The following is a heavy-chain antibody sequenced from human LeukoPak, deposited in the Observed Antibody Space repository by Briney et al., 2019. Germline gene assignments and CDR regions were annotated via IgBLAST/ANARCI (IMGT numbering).Heavy chain of an antibody. CDR1: GGSFSGYY. V-gene: IGHV4-34*01. D-gene: IGHD6-13*01. Sequence: SETQSLTCAVYGGSFSGYYGSWIRQPPGKGLHWFGEINHSGSTNYNPSLKSRVTISVDTSKHQFSLKLSSVTAADTAVYYCARGGGSSWYGGFDYWGQGTLVTVSS. CDR2: INHSGST. J-gene: IGHJ4*02. CDR3: ARGGGSSWYGGFDY.